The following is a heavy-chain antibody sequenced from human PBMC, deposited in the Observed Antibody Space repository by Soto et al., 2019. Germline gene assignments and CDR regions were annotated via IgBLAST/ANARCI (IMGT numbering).Heavy chain of an antibody. D-gene: IGHD3-3*01. CDR3: AREKGGADYDFWSGYHPLDY. Sequence: QVQLVESGGGVVQPGRSLRLSCAASGFTFSSYGMHWVRQAPGKGLEWVAVIWYDGSNKYYADSVKGRFTISRDNSKNTLYLQMNSLRAEETAVYYCAREKGGADYDFWSGYHPLDYWGQGTLVNVSS. CDR1: GFTFSSYG. CDR2: IWYDGSNK. J-gene: IGHJ4*02. V-gene: IGHV3-33*01.